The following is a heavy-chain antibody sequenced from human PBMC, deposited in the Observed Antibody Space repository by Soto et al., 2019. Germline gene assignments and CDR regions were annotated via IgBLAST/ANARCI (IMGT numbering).Heavy chain of an antibody. D-gene: IGHD2-15*01. CDR2: ISGNTGKT. Sequence: ASVKVSCKASGYTFSRFSISWVRQAPGQGLEWMGWISGNTGKTHYAQKFQDRVTMTADTSTNTAHMELRSLRSDDTAVYYCARETGVVVIVKGEFEFWGKGNLXTV. CDR3: ARETGVVVIVKGEFEF. J-gene: IGHJ4*02. CDR1: GYTFSRFS. V-gene: IGHV1-18*04.